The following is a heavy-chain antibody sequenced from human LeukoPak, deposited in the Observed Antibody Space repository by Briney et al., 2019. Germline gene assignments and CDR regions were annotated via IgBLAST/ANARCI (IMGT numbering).Heavy chain of an antibody. J-gene: IGHJ4*02. D-gene: IGHD3-10*01. CDR1: GFTFDDYA. CDR3: AKDLGPYYYGSGSYYTASDC. CDR2: ISWNSGSI. Sequence: PGGSLRLSCAASGFTFDDYAMHWVRQAPGKGLEWVSGISWNSGSIGYADSVKGRFTISRDNAKNSLYLQMNSLRAEDTALYYCAKDLGPYYYGSGSYYTASDCWGPGTLVTVSS. V-gene: IGHV3-9*01.